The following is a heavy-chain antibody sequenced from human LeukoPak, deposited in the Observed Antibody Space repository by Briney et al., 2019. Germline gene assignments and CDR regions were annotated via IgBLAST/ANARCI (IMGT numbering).Heavy chain of an antibody. Sequence: SGPTLVNPTQTLTLTCTFSGFSLSTSGVGVGWIRQPPGKALEWLALIYWDDDKRYSPSLKSRLTITKDTSTNQVVLTMTNMDPVDTATYYCAHSYYVNYDFWSGYYNFDYWGQGTLVTVSS. D-gene: IGHD3-3*01. CDR1: GFSLSTSGVG. CDR3: AHSYYVNYDFWSGYYNFDY. J-gene: IGHJ4*02. CDR2: IYWDDDK. V-gene: IGHV2-5*02.